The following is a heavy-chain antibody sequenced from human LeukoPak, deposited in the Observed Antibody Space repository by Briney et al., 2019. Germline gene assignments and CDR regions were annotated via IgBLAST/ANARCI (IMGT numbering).Heavy chain of an antibody. V-gene: IGHV3-23*01. CDR3: ARSKEDCCGSFDP. Sequence: GGSLRLSCAASGFTFSSYAMSWVRQAPGKGLEWVSAISGSGTTYYADSVRGRFIVSRDNSKNTLYLQMSSLRAEDTAVYYCARSKEDCCGSFDPWGQGTLVTVSS. J-gene: IGHJ5*02. D-gene: IGHD2-15*01. CDR2: ISGSGTT. CDR1: GFTFSSYA.